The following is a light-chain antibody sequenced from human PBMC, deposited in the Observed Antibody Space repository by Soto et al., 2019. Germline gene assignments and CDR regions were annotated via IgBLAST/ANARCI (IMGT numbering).Light chain of an antibody. CDR3: HQYGSSPWT. J-gene: IGKJ1*01. Sequence: IALTHSPGTLSLSPGEIATQSCRASQTVSSARLAWFQQKPGQAPRLLIYGASSRAPGIPDRFSGSGSETDFTLTITRLESEDFAVYSCHQYGSSPWTFGQGTKVDIK. V-gene: IGKV3-20*01. CDR2: GAS. CDR1: QTVSSAR.